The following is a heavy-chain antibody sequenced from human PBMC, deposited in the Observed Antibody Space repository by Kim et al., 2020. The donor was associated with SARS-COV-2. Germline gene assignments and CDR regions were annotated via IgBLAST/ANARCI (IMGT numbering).Heavy chain of an antibody. CDR1: GYTLTELS. J-gene: IGHJ4*02. V-gene: IGHV1-24*01. Sequence: ASVKVSCKVSGYTLTELSMHWVRQAPGKGLEWMGGFDPEDGETIYAQKFQGRVTMTEDTSTDTAYMELSSLRSEDTAVYYCATGLYSGSFTGYYFDYWGQGTLVTVSS. D-gene: IGHD1-26*01. CDR3: ATGLYSGSFTGYYFDY. CDR2: FDPEDGET.